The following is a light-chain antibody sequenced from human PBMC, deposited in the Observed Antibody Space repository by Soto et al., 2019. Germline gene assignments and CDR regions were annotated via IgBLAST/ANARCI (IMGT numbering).Light chain of an antibody. Sequence: EIVMPQYPATLSVSPGETATLSCRASQSVSSNVAWYQQKPGQAPSPLIYGASTRATDIPPRFSGSGSGTEFTLTITSLQSEEIAVDFCQQYKNWPPLTVGGGTKVDI. CDR1: QSVSSN. J-gene: IGKJ4*02. V-gene: IGKV3-15*01. CDR3: QQYKNWPPLT. CDR2: GAS.